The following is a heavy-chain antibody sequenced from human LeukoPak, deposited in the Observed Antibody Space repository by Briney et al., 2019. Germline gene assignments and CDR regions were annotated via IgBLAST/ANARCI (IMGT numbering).Heavy chain of an antibody. J-gene: IGHJ4*02. V-gene: IGHV3-21*01. Sequence: GGSLRLSCAASGFTFSSYSMNWVRQAPGKGLEWVSSISSSSSYIYYADSVKGRFTISRDNAKNSLYLQMNSLRAEDTAVYYWAKAAGGTTKFDYWGQGTLVTVSS. CDR1: GFTFSSYS. CDR3: AKAAGGTTKFDY. CDR2: ISSSSSYI. D-gene: IGHD1-7*01.